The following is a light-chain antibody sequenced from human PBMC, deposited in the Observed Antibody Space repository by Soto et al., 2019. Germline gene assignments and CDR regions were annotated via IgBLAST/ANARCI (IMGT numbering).Light chain of an antibody. CDR2: GAF. V-gene: IGKV3-11*01. Sequence: EIVMTQSPVTLSVSPGERVTLSCRASQSVSSNLAWYQQKPGQAPSLLIHGAFTRATGIPARFSGSGSGTDFTLTISSLEPEDFAVYFCQQRSSWPLTFGGGTKVDIK. CDR1: QSVSSN. CDR3: QQRSSWPLT. J-gene: IGKJ4*02.